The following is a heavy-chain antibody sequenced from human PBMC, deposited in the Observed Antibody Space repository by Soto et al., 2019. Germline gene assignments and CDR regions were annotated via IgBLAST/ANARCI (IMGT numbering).Heavy chain of an antibody. D-gene: IGHD5-12*01. V-gene: IGHV1-69*12. CDR2: IIPIFGTA. CDR3: ARDQDSGYGIKLLYFYKRDV. CDR1: GGTFSSYA. Sequence: QVQLVQSGAEVKKPGSSVKVSCKASGGTFSSYAISWVRQAPGQGLEWMGGIIPIFGTANYAQKFQGRVTMPADESTSTAYMELSSLRSEDTAVYYCARDQDSGYGIKLLYFYKRDVWGQGTTVTVSS. J-gene: IGHJ6*03.